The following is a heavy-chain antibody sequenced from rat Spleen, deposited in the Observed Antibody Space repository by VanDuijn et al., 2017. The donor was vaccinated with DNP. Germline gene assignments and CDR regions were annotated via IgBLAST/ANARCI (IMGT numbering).Heavy chain of an antibody. CDR2: ISYDGRST. Sequence: EVQLVESGGGLVQPGRSLKLSCAASGFTFSDYNMAWVRQAPKKGLEWVATISYDGRSTDYRDSVKGRFTTSRDNAENTVYLQMSTLRSEDTATYYCASWAPIAPLCTSNYWGQGVMVTVSS. D-gene: IGHD1-2*01. J-gene: IGHJ2*01. V-gene: IGHV5-7*01. CDR1: GFTFSDYN. CDR3: ASWAPIAPLCTSNY.